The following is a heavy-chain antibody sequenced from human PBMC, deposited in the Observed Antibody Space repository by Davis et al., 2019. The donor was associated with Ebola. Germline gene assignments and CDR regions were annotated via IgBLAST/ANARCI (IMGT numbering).Heavy chain of an antibody. CDR1: GFPITNYW. V-gene: IGHV3-74*01. D-gene: IGHD4-17*01. CDR2: IKSDGST. J-gene: IGHJ6*04. CDR3: ARDAVTTDYYGMDV. Sequence: HTGGSLRLSCAVSGFPITNYWTHWVRQAPGKGLVWVSRIKSDGSTIYADSVKGRFTISRDNAKNSLYLQMNSLRAEDTAVYYCARDAVTTDYYGMDVWGKGTTVTVSS.